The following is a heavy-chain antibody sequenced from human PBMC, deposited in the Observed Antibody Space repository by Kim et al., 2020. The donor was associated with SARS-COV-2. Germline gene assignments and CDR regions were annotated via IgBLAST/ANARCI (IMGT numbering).Heavy chain of an antibody. CDR3: ARGGCSSTSCLLNWFDP. CDR2: INPSGGST. D-gene: IGHD2-2*01. J-gene: IGHJ5*02. Sequence: ASVKVSCKASGYTFTSYYMHWVRQAPGQGLEWMGIINPSGGSTSYAQKFQGRVTMTRDTSTSTVYMELSSLRSEDTAVYYCARGGCSSTSCLLNWFDPWGQGTLVTVSS. CDR1: GYTFTSYY. V-gene: IGHV1-46*01.